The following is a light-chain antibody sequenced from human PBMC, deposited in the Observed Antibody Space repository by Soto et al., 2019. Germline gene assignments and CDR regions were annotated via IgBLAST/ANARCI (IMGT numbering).Light chain of an antibody. CDR2: EVS. CDR3: SSYTSISTLYV. V-gene: IGLV2-14*01. Sequence: QSVLTQPASVSGSPGQSFTISCTGTNSDVGGYNYVSWYQQHPGKAPELMIYEVSHRPSGVSNRFSGSKSDNTASLTISGLQAEDEADYYCSSYTSISTLYVFGTGTKVTVL. J-gene: IGLJ1*01. CDR1: NSDVGGYNY.